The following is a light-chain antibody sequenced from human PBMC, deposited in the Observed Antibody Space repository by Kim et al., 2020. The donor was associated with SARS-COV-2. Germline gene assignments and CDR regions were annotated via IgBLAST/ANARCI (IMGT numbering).Light chain of an antibody. CDR2: QDT. V-gene: IGLV3-1*01. CDR1: KVGVRY. J-gene: IGLJ3*02. Sequence: SYELTQPPSVSVSPGKTASITCSGDKVGVRYACWYQQRPGQSPVLVIYQDTKRPSGIPERFSGSNSGKTATLTISGTQAMDEADYYCQAWDSSTAVFGGGTQLTVL. CDR3: QAWDSSTAV.